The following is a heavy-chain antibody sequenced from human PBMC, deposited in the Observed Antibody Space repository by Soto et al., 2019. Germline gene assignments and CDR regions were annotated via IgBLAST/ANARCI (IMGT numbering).Heavy chain of an antibody. J-gene: IGHJ4*02. Sequence: HPGGSLRLSCAASGFTFSSFAMSWVRQAPGKGLEWVSAISGSGGSTYYADSVKGRFTISRDNSKNTLYLQMNSLRAEDTAIYYCAKVPSWEESELPPFDYWGQGTLVTVSS. CDR2: ISGSGGST. CDR1: GFTFSSFA. CDR3: AKVPSWEESELPPFDY. D-gene: IGHD1-26*01. V-gene: IGHV3-23*01.